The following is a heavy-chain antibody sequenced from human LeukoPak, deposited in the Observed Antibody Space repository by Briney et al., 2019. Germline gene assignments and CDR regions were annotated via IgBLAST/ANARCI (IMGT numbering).Heavy chain of an antibody. CDR1: GYTFTSYG. D-gene: IGHD3-10*01. CDR3: ARDAARSLWFRVYGYFDY. CDR2: ISAYNGNT. Sequence: ASVKVSCKASGYTFTSYGISWVRQAPGQGLEWMGWISAYNGNTNYAQKLQGRVTMTTDTSTSTAYMELRSLRSDDTAVYYCARDAARSLWFRVYGYFDYWGQGTLVTVSS. J-gene: IGHJ4*02. V-gene: IGHV1-18*01.